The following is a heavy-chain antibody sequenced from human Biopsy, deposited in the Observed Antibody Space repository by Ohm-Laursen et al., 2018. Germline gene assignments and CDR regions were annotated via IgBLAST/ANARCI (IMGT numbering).Heavy chain of an antibody. CDR2: ISSSGST. J-gene: IGHJ3*02. D-gene: IGHD3-22*01. CDR3: ARWTPEYDSSRYYLDAFDI. V-gene: IGHV4-4*07. Sequence: GTLSLTCTVSGGSLSTYYWSWIRQPSGKGLEWIGRISSSGSTNYNPSLRSRVTLSMDTSKRQFSLKMSFVTAADTAVYYCARWTPEYDSSRYYLDAFDIWGQGTKVTVSS. CDR1: GGSLSTYY.